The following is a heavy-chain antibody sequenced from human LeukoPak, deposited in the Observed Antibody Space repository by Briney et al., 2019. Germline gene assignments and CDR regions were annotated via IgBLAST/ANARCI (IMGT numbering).Heavy chain of an antibody. CDR2: MNPNSGNT. J-gene: IGHJ6*02. Sequence: EASVKVSCKASGYTFTNFDINWVRQASGQGLEWMGWMNPNSGNTGYAQKFQGRVTMTRNTSISTAYMELSSLRSEDTAVYYCARGGGPYDILTGYLYYYYYYGMDVWGQGTTVTVSS. D-gene: IGHD3-9*01. V-gene: IGHV1-8*01. CDR1: GYTFTNFD. CDR3: ARGGGPYDILTGYLYYYYYYGMDV.